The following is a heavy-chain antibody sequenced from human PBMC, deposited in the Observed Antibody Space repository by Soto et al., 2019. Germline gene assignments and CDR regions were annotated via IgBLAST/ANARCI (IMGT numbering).Heavy chain of an antibody. D-gene: IGHD5-18*01. V-gene: IGHV3-23*01. Sequence: EVQLLESGGGLVQPGGSLRLSCAASGFTFSSYAMSWVRQAPGKGLEWVSAISGSGGSTYYADSVKGRFTISRDNSKNTLYLQRNSLRAEDTAVYYCAKGVWIQLWLGGACDIWGQGTMVTVSS. J-gene: IGHJ3*02. CDR1: GFTFSSYA. CDR2: ISGSGGST. CDR3: AKGVWIQLWLGGACDI.